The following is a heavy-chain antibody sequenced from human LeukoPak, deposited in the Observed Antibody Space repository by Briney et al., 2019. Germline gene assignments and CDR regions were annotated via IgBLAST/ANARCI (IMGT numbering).Heavy chain of an antibody. CDR1: GYSFDDYW. CDR3: ARGYDRFDY. Sequence: GESLKISCKGSGYSFDDYWLAWVRQIPGKGLEWMGIIHPDDSDTRYSPSFQGQVTPSADKSISTAYLQWSSLKASDTGMYYCARGYDRFDYWGQGTLVTVSS. D-gene: IGHD3-22*01. J-gene: IGHJ4*02. CDR2: IHPDDSDT. V-gene: IGHV5-51*01.